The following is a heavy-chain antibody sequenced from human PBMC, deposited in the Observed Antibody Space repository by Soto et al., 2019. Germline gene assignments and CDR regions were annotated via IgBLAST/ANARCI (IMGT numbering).Heavy chain of an antibody. CDR2: ISYDETKK. CDR3: AREPYDSGWPFDY. CDR1: GFAFSSYA. J-gene: IGHJ4*02. V-gene: IGHV3-30*04. Sequence: QVQLVESGGGVVQPGRSLRLSCAASGFAFSSYAMHWVRQAPGKGLEWVSLISYDETKKYYADSVKGRFTISRDNSKNTLYLQMNSPRTDDTAVYFCAREPYDSGWPFDYWGQGTLVSVSS. D-gene: IGHD6-19*01.